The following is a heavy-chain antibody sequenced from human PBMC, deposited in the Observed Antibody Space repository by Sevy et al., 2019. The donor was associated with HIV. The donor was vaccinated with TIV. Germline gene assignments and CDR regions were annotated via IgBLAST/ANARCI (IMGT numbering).Heavy chain of an antibody. D-gene: IGHD6-13*01. CDR3: AREGQDSSTVGGMDV. Sequence: SETLSLTCTVSGGSISSYYWSWIRQPPGKGLEWIGYIYYSGSTNYNPSLKSRVTISVDTSKNQFSLKLSSVTAADTAVYYCAREGQDSSTVGGMDVWGQGTTVTVSS. CDR2: IYYSGST. V-gene: IGHV4-59*01. CDR1: GGSISSYY. J-gene: IGHJ6*02.